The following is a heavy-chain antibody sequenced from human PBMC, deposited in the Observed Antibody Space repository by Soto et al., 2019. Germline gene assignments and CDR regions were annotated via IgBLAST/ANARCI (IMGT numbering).Heavy chain of an antibody. CDR2: IRRSGGST. CDR3: AKGRSYYYYYGVDV. J-gene: IGHJ6*02. CDR1: GFTFNNYT. V-gene: IGHV3-64*04. Sequence: GGSLRLSCSASGFTFNNYTKYWIRQAPGKGLQFLPVIRRSGGSTYYANSVKGRFTLSRDNSKNTLYLQMNSLRAEDTALYYCAKGRSYYYYYGVDVWGQGTTVTVSS.